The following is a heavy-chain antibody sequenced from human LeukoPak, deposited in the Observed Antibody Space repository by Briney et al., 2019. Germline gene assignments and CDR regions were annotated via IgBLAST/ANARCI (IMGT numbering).Heavy chain of an antibody. V-gene: IGHV3-53*01. J-gene: IGHJ3*02. Sequence: GGSLRLSCAASGFTVSSNYMSWVRQAPGKGLEWVSVIYSGGRTYYAASLKGRFTIFRGNSKNTLYLQMSSLRAEDTAVYYCARYRSGGGSAFDIWGEGTMVTVSS. CDR1: GFTVSSNY. CDR2: IYSGGRT. CDR3: ARYRSGGGSAFDI. D-gene: IGHD6-19*01.